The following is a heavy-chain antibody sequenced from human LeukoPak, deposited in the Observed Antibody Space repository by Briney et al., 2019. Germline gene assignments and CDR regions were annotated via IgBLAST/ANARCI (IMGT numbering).Heavy chain of an antibody. D-gene: IGHD6-13*01. V-gene: IGHV1-2*02. CDR1: GYTFIGYY. CDR2: INPKTGGT. J-gene: IGHJ6*03. CDR3: ARERGIDPGYSSRWYSRGHMDV. Sequence: ASVKVSCKASGYTFIGYYIHWVRQAPGQGLEWMGWINPKTGGTNYAQRFQGRVTMTRDTSINTAYMELNSLRSDDPAVYYCARERGIDPGYSSRWYSRGHMDVWGKGTTVTISS.